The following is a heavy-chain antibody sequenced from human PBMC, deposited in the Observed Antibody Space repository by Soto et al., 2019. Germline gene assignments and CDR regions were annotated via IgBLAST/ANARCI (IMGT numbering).Heavy chain of an antibody. D-gene: IGHD6-13*01. J-gene: IGHJ2*01. CDR1: GFTFNSFG. V-gene: IGHV3-33*01. CDR2: IYYDGSIK. CDR3: ARGPPHSSSGYWYFEL. Sequence: VQLVESGGGVVQPGRSLRLSCAASGFTFNSFGMHWVRQAPGKGLEWMAVIYYDGSIKYYGDSVKGRFTISRDNSKNTLYLQMNSLRAEDTAVYYCARGPPHSSSGYWYFELWGRGTLVTVSS.